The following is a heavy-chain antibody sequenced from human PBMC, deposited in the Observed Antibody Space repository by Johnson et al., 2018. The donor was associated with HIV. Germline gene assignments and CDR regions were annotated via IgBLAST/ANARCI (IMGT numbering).Heavy chain of an antibody. D-gene: IGHD2-8*01. J-gene: IGHJ3*02. V-gene: IGHV3-20*04. CDR1: GFTFSSYG. CDR2: IKWKGGST. CDR3: ARALGLEVCAFDI. Sequence: VQLVESGGGVVQPGRSLRLSCAASGFTFSSYGMHWVRQAPGKGLEWVSAIKWKGGSTDYADSVKGRFTISRDNAKNSLYLQMNSLRAEDTAVYYCARALGLEVCAFDIWGQGTMVTVSS.